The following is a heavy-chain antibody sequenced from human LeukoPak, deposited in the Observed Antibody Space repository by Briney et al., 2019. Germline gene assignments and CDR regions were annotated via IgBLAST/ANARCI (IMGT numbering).Heavy chain of an antibody. D-gene: IGHD2-2*01. V-gene: IGHV3-33*01. CDR2: VWSDGSSR. CDR3: AREGPPPHCSSTSCYVGAFDI. J-gene: IGHJ3*02. Sequence: PGGSLRLSCAASGFTFSDFAMHWVRQAPGKGLEWVAVVWSDGSSRYYADSVKGRFTISRDNSKNTLYLQMDNLRVEDTALYHCAREGPPPHCSSTSCYVGAFDIWGQGTMVTVSS. CDR1: GFTFSDFA.